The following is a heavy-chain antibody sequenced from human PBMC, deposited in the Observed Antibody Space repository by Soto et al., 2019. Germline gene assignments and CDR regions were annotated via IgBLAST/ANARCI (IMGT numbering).Heavy chain of an antibody. D-gene: IGHD3-22*01. CDR2: IYYSGST. J-gene: IGHJ3*02. V-gene: IGHV4-59*01. CDR1: GGSISSYY. CDR3: ARAPFGGYSLDI. Sequence: SETLSLTCTVSGGSISSYYWSWIRQPPGKGLEWIGYIYYSGSTNYNPSLKSRVTISVDTSKNQFSLKLSSVTAADTAVYYCARAPFGGYSLDIWGQGTMATVSS.